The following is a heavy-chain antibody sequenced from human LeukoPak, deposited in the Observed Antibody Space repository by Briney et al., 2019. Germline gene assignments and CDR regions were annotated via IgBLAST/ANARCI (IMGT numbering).Heavy chain of an antibody. J-gene: IGHJ4*02. V-gene: IGHV3-30*18. CDR1: GFTFSSYG. CDR2: ISYDGSNK. CDR3: AKDLDGDSNY. D-gene: IGHD2-21*01. Sequence: PGRSLRLSCAASGFTFSSYGMHCVRQAPGKGLEWVAVISYDGSNKYYADSVKGRFTISRDNSKNTLYLQMNSLRAEDTAVYYCAKDLDGDSNYWGQGTLVTVSS.